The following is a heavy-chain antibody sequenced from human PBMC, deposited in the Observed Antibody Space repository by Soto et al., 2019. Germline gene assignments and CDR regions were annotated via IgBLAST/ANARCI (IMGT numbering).Heavy chain of an antibody. CDR2: IYPNTGGT. CDR3: ARDSHYDILTGYSRNAFDI. CDR1: AYTFTGHY. D-gene: IGHD3-9*01. J-gene: IGHJ3*02. V-gene: IGHV1-2*02. Sequence: ASVKVSCKASAYTFTGHYIHWVRQAPGQGLEWVGWIYPNTGGTNYAQRFQGRVTMTRETSISTVYMELSRLRSDDTAVYYCARDSHYDILTGYSRNAFDIWGQGTMVTGS.